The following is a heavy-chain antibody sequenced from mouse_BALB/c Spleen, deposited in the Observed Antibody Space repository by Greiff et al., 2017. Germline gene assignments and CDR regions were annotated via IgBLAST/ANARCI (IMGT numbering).Heavy chain of an antibody. CDR2: ISYSGST. Sequence: VQLQQSGPGLVKPSQSLSLTCTVTGYSITSDYAWPWIRQFPGNKLEWMGYISYSGSTSYNPSLKSRISITRDTSKNQFFLQLNSVTTEDTATYYCARGYRLYYYAMDYWGQGTSVTVSS. CDR1: GYSITSDYA. CDR3: ARGYRLYYYAMDY. V-gene: IGHV3-2*02. J-gene: IGHJ4*01. D-gene: IGHD2-14*01.